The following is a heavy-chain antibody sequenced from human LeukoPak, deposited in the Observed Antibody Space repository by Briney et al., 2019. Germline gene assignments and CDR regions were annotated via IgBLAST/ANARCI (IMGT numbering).Heavy chain of an antibody. J-gene: IGHJ4*02. V-gene: IGHV1-2*06. CDR1: GYTFTVYY. CDR3: ARGLLRDFDY. CDR2: INPNSGGT. Sequence: ASVNVSSTASGYTFTVYYMHWVRQAPGQGLEWMGRINPNSGGTNYAQKFQGRVTMTRDTSISTAYMELSRLRSDDTAVYYCARGLLRDFDYWGQGTLVTVSS. D-gene: IGHD5/OR15-5a*01.